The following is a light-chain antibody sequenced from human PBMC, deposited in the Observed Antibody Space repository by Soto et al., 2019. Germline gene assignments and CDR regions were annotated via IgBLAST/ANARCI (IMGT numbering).Light chain of an antibody. J-gene: IGLJ1*01. CDR1: GDAVPYQL. V-gene: IGLV2-23*02. Sequence: QSALTQPASVSGVPGQSITISCSGDAVPYQLVSWYQHQPDKAPKLLLYGLTERPSGVPSRFSGFKSGTTASLAISGLLPEDEGDYYCASYAGPSTDVFATGTKVTVL. CDR2: GLT. CDR3: ASYAGPSTDV.